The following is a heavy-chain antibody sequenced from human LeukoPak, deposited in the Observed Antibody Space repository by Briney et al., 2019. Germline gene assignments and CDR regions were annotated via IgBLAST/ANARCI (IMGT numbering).Heavy chain of an antibody. CDR3: ARGRIMITFGGVIVIDYLDY. Sequence: GGSLRLSCAASGFTFSSYSMNWVRQAPGKGLEWVSSISSSSSYIYYADSVKGRFTISRDNAKNSLYLQMNSLRAEDTALYYCARGRIMITFGGVIVIDYLDYWGQGTLVTVSS. CDR1: GFTFSSYS. J-gene: IGHJ4*02. CDR2: ISSSSSYI. V-gene: IGHV3-21*04. D-gene: IGHD3-16*02.